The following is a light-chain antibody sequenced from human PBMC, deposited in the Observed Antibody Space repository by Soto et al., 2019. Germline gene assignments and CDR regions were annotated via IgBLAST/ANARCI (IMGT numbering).Light chain of an antibody. CDR2: AAS. CDR1: QSISIY. V-gene: IGKV1-39*01. J-gene: IGKJ4*01. CDR3: QQSYSSPLT. Sequence: DIQMTQSPSSLSATVGDRVIITCRASQSISIYLNWYQQKPGKAPKLLIYAASILQSGVPSRFSGSGSGTVFALTISGLQPEDFAIYYCQQSYSSPLTFGGGTKVDI.